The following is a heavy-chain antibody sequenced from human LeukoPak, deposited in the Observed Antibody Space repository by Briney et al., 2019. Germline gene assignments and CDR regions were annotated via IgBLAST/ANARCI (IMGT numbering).Heavy chain of an antibody. V-gene: IGHV1-69*13. Sequence: SVKLSCKASGGTFSSYAISWVRQAPGQGLGWLGGIIPIFGTANYAQKFQGRVTITADESTSTAYMELSSLRSEDTAVYYCAREGVAAAVSYDYWGQGTLVTVSS. CDR1: GGTFSSYA. CDR2: IIPIFGTA. D-gene: IGHD6-13*01. J-gene: IGHJ4*02. CDR3: AREGVAAAVSYDY.